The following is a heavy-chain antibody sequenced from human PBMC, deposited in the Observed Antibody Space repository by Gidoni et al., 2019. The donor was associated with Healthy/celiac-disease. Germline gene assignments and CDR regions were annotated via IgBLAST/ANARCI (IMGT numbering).Heavy chain of an antibody. V-gene: IGHV4-34*01. CDR1: GGSFSGYY. CDR2: INHSGST. J-gene: IGHJ4*02. CDR3: ARGRRDGYNRPFDY. D-gene: IGHD5-12*01. Sequence: QVQLQQWGAGLLKPSETLSLTCAVYGGSFSGYYWRWIRQPPGKGLEWIGEINHSGSTNYNPSLKSRVTISVDTSKNQFSLKLSSVTAADTAVYYCARGRRDGYNRPFDYWGQGTLVTVSS.